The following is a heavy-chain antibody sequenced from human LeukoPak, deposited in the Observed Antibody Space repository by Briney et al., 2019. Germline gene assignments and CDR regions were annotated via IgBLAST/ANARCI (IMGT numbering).Heavy chain of an antibody. D-gene: IGHD3-3*01. V-gene: IGHV4-59*01. CDR1: GGSISSYY. Sequence: SETLSLTCTVYGGSISSYYWSWIRQPPGEGLEWIGYIYYSVRTNYNPSLKGRVTISVDPSKNQFSRSLTSVTAADTAVYYCARSPPRITTFGVAVEGWFDPWGQGTLVTVSS. J-gene: IGHJ5*02. CDR3: ARSPPRITTFGVAVEGWFDP. CDR2: IYYSVRT.